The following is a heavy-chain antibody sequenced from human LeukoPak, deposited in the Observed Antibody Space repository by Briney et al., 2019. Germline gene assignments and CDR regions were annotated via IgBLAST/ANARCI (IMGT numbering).Heavy chain of an antibody. Sequence: PGGSLRLSCAASGFTFSSYAMHWVRQAPGKGLEWVAVISYDGSNKYYADSVKGRFTISRDNSKNTLYLQMNSLRAEDTAVYYCARDSLIAAAGRRLGVFDYWGQGTLVTVSS. CDR3: ARDSLIAAAGRRLGVFDY. D-gene: IGHD6-13*01. V-gene: IGHV3-30-3*01. CDR2: ISYDGSNK. J-gene: IGHJ4*02. CDR1: GFTFSSYA.